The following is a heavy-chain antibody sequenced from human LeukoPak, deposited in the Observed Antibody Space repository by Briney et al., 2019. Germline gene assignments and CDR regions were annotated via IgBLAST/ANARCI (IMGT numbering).Heavy chain of an antibody. J-gene: IGHJ4*02. CDR1: GGSISSHY. CDR2: IYYSGST. CDR3: ARYAGRFDY. V-gene: IGHV4-59*11. D-gene: IGHD6-13*01. Sequence: PSETLSLTCTVSGGSISSHYWSWIRQPPRKGLEWIGYIYYSGSTNYNPSLKSRVTISVDTSKNQFSLKLSSVTAADTAVYYCARYAGRFDYWGQGTLVTVSS.